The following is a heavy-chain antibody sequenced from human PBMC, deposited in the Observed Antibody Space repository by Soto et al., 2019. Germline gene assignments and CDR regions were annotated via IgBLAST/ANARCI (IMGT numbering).Heavy chain of an antibody. CDR1: GFTFSSYS. CDR2: ISSSSYI. Sequence: GGSLRLSCAASGFTFSSYSMNWVRQAPGKGLEWVSSISSSSYIYYADSVKGRFTISRDNAKNSLYLQMNSLRAEDTAVYYCARAGDDPWAFDIWGQGTMVTVSS. CDR3: ARAGDDPWAFDI. V-gene: IGHV3-21*01. J-gene: IGHJ3*02. D-gene: IGHD2-21*01.